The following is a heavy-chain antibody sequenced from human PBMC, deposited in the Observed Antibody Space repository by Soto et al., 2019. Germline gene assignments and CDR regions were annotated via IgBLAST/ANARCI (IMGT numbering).Heavy chain of an antibody. CDR1: EGTIIDHG. J-gene: IGHJ6*02. V-gene: IGHV4-59*11. CDR2: IYYSGST. Sequence: ETHRLRKTVSEGTIIDHGGSWISQPPGKGLEWIGYIYYSGSTNYNPSLKSRVTISVDTSKNQFSLKLSSVTAADTAVYYCAREMLDGYGTYYGMDVWGQGTTVIRLL. CDR3: AREMLDGYGTYYGMDV. D-gene: IGHD5-18*01.